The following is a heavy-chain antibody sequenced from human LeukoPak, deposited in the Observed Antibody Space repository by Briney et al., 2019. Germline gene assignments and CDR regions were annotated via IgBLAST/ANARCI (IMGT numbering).Heavy chain of an antibody. Sequence: GESLKISCKGSGYSFTSYWIGWLRQMPGKGLEWMGLIYPGDSDTRYGPSFQGQVTISADKSISTAYVQWSSLKASDTAMYYCARSYDSSGYSDSWGQGTLVTVSS. CDR1: GYSFTSYW. CDR3: ARSYDSSGYSDS. D-gene: IGHD3-22*01. V-gene: IGHV5-51*01. CDR2: IYPGDSDT. J-gene: IGHJ4*02.